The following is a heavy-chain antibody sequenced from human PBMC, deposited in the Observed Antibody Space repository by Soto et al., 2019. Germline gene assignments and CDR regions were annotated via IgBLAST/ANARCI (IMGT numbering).Heavy chain of an antibody. CDR2: ISSSGSTI. J-gene: IGHJ4*02. D-gene: IGHD5-12*01. V-gene: IGHV3-11*01. CDR3: ARDPDGYNPLFDY. CDR1: GFTFSDYY. Sequence: PGGSLRLSCAASGFTFSDYYMSWIRQAPGKGLEWVSYISSSGSTIYYADSVKGRFTISRDNAKNSLYLQMNSLRAKDTAVYYCARDPDGYNPLFDYWGQGTLVTVSS.